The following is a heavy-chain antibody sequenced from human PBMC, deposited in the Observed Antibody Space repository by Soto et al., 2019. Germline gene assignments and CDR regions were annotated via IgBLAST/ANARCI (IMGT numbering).Heavy chain of an antibody. V-gene: IGHV1-2*02. J-gene: IGHJ6*02. D-gene: IGHD2-2*01. CDR1: GYTFTGYY. CDR2: LNPNSGGT. Sequence: ASVKVSCKAAGYTFTGYYLHWVRPAPGQGLEGMGWLNPNSGGTNYAQKFQGRVTMTRDTSISTAYMELSRLRSDDTAVYYCASLGNKDIVVVPAANYYYYCMDVGGQGTTVTVSS. CDR3: ASLGNKDIVVVPAANYYYYCMDV.